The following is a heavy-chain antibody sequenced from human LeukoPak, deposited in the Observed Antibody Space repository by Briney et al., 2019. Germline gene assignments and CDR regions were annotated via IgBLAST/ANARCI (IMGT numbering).Heavy chain of an antibody. Sequence: PSETLSLTCTVSGGSISSYYWSWIRQPAGKGLEWIGHIYSSGSTKYNSSLKSRGAMSVDTSKNQVSLKLTSVTAADSAVYYCAREFAWEPLFNWGQGTLVTVSS. V-gene: IGHV4-4*07. J-gene: IGHJ4*02. CDR1: GGSISSYY. CDR2: IYSSGST. CDR3: AREFAWEPLFN. D-gene: IGHD1-26*01.